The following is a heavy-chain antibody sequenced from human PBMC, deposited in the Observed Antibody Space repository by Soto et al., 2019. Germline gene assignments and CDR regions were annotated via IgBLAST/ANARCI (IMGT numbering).Heavy chain of an antibody. CDR3: ARDFNGLSAFDI. CDR1: AGTVSSNTAA. Sequence: QSLSLPFAISAGTVSSNTAAWSGSRPSPSRGLEWLGRTYYRSKWYNDYAVSVKSRITINPDTSKNQFSLQLNSVTPEDTAVYYCARDFNGLSAFDIWGQGKMVT. D-gene: IGHD2-8*01. J-gene: IGHJ3*02. CDR2: TYYRSKWYN. V-gene: IGHV6-1*01.